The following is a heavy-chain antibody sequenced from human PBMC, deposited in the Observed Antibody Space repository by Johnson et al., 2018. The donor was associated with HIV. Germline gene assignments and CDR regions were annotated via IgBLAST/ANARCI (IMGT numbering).Heavy chain of an antibody. D-gene: IGHD3-10*01. J-gene: IGHJ3*02. CDR3: ARPIARGASDI. V-gene: IGHV3-7*05. CDR2: TKEDGSQK. CDR1: GFTFSTTW. Sequence: VQLVESGGGLVQPGGSLRLSCAASGFTFSTTWMYWVRQAPGKGLEWVANTKEDGSQKYYVDSVRGRFTISRDNAKNSLYLQMNSLRAEDTAVYYCARPIARGASDIWGQGTMVTVSS.